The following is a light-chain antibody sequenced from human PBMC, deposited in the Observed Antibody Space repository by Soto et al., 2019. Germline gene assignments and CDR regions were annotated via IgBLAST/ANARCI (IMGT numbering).Light chain of an antibody. J-gene: IGLJ3*02. V-gene: IGLV2-14*01. CDR1: SSDVGGYNY. CDR3: SSYTSSSSL. CDR2: EVS. Sequence: QSVLTQPASVSGSPGQSITISCTGTSSDVGGYNYVSWYQQHPGKAPKLMIYEVSNRPSGVSNRFSGSKSGNTASLTISGLQAEDEADYYSSSYTSSSSLFGGGTKLTVL.